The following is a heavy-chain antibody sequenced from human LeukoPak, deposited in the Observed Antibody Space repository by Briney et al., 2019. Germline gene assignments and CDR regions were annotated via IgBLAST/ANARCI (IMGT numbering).Heavy chain of an antibody. CDR2: IYYSGST. Sequence: SETLSLTCTVSGGSISSYYWSWIRQPPGKGLEWIGYIYYSGSTNYNPSLKSRVTISVDTSKNQFSLNLTSVTAADAAVYYCARDLGYGGFDWAPWGQGTLVTVSS. V-gene: IGHV4-59*12. CDR3: ARDLGYGGFDWAP. J-gene: IGHJ5*02. D-gene: IGHD5-12*01. CDR1: GGSISSYY.